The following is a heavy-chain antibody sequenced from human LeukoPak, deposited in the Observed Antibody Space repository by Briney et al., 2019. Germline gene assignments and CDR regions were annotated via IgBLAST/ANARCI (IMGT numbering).Heavy chain of an antibody. CDR3: ARTIVVLPVAKNRPRKGSWFDP. Sequence: SETLSLTCSVSGGSVNSSSYYWSWIRQSPGKGLEWIGYIYYSGSTNYNPSLKSRVTISIDTSKNQFSLKLSSVTAADTAVYYCARTIVVLPVAKNRPRKGSWFDPWGQGTLVTVSS. V-gene: IGHV4-61*01. CDR2: IYYSGST. D-gene: IGHD2-2*01. CDR1: GGSVNSSSYY. J-gene: IGHJ5*02.